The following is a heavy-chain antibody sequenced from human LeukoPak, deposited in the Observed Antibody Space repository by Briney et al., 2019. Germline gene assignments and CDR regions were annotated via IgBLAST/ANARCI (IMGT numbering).Heavy chain of an antibody. J-gene: IGHJ4*02. CDR2: IYSSGST. CDR1: GGSISSYY. Sequence: SETLSLTCTVSGGSISSYYWSWIRQPAGKGLEWIGRIYSSGSTNYNPSLKSRVTMSVDTCKNQFSLKLSSVTAADTAVYYCARGRIMITFGGVVTYYFDYWGQGTLVTVSS. V-gene: IGHV4-4*07. D-gene: IGHD3-16*01. CDR3: ARGRIMITFGGVVTYYFDY.